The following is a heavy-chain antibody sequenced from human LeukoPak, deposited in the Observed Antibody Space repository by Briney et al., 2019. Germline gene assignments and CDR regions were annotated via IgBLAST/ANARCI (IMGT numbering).Heavy chain of an antibody. V-gene: IGHV3-30-3*02. Sequence: PGGSLRLSCAASGFTFSSYAMHWVRRAPGKGLEWVAVISYDGSNKYYADSVKGRFTISRDNSKNTLYLQMNSLRAEDTAVYYCASYLDTAEDDYWGQGTLVTVSS. CDR2: ISYDGSNK. D-gene: IGHD5-18*01. J-gene: IGHJ4*02. CDR3: ASYLDTAEDDY. CDR1: GFTFSSYA.